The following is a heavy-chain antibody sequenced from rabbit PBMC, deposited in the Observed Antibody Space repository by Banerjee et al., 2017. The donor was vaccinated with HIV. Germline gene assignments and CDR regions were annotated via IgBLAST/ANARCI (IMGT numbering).Heavy chain of an antibody. CDR1: GFSFSSSYY. Sequence: KPGASLTLTCTASGFSFSSSYYMCWVRQAPGKGLEWIACIYVGSSGSTYYASWAKGRFTISKTSSTTVTLQMTSLTAADTATYFCARMTYYTYGGAGYFKLWGPGTLVTVS. CDR2: IYVGSSGST. J-gene: IGHJ4*01. D-gene: IGHD6-1*01. V-gene: IGHV1S40*01. CDR3: ARMTYYTYGGAGYFKL.